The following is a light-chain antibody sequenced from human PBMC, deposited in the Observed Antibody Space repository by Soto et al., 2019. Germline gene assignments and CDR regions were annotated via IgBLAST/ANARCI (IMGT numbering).Light chain of an antibody. Sequence: PGERATLSCGASQSVGRDYLAWYQLKPGLAPRLLIHAASIRATGIPDRFSGSGSGTDFTLIISRLEPEVFAVYFCQQYASSPLTFGGGTEVEIK. V-gene: IGKV3D-20*01. J-gene: IGKJ4*01. CDR1: QSVGRDY. CDR3: QQYASSPLT. CDR2: AAS.